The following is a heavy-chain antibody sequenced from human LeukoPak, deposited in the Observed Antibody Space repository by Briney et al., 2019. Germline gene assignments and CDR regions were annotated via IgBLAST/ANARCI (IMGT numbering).Heavy chain of an antibody. CDR3: ARQNFGSPRWFDP. V-gene: IGHV3-23*01. D-gene: IGHD3-3*01. Sequence: GGSLRLSCAASGFTFSNYAMNWVRQAPRKGLEWVAGISVSGDITYYIDSVKGRFTISRDKSKNTLHLHMNSLRAEDTAAYFCARQNFGSPRWFDPWGQGTLVTVSS. CDR1: GFTFSNYA. J-gene: IGHJ5*02. CDR2: ISVSGDIT.